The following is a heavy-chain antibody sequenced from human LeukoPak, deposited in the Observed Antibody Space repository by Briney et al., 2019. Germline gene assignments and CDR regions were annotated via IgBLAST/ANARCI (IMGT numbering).Heavy chain of an antibody. Sequence: GGSLRLSCAASGFTFSSYAMNWVRQAPGKGLEWVSVISGSGSSTHYADSVKGRFTISRDNSKNTLYLQMNSLRAEDAALYYCAKAHSSGWYVIFDYWGQGTLVTVSS. V-gene: IGHV3-23*01. CDR1: GFTFSSYA. J-gene: IGHJ4*02. CDR2: ISGSGSST. D-gene: IGHD6-19*01. CDR3: AKAHSSGWYVIFDY.